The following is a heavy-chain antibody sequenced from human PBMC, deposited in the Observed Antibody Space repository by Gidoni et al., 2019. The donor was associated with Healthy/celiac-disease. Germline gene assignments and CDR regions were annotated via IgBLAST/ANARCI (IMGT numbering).Heavy chain of an antibody. J-gene: IGHJ6*02. V-gene: IGHV4-4*02. CDR3: ARAPRSPTWAPKLSYYYYGMDV. CDR2: IYHSGST. CDR1: GGSISSSNW. Sequence: QVQLQESGPGLVKPSGTLSLTCAVSGGSISSSNWWSWVRQPPGKGLEWIGEIYHSGSTNYNRSLKSRVTIAVEKSKNQFSLKLSSVTAADTAVYYCARAPRSPTWAPKLSYYYYGMDVWGQGTTVTVSS.